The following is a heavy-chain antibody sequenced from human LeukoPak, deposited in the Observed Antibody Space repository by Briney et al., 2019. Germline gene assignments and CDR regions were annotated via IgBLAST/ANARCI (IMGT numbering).Heavy chain of an antibody. V-gene: IGHV3-23*01. CDR1: GFTFSSYG. Sequence: PGGTLRLSCAASGFTFSSYGMSWVRQAPGKGLEWVSGISPSGDRTYYADSVKGRFTISRDNSKNTLYLQMNSLRAEDTAVYYCAKRSNMVRGVKVYYYYMDVWGKGTTVTISS. J-gene: IGHJ6*03. D-gene: IGHD3-10*01. CDR3: AKRSNMVRGVKVYYYYMDV. CDR2: ISPSGDRT.